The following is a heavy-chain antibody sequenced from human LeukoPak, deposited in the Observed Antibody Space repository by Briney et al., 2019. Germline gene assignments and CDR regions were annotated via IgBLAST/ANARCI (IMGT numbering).Heavy chain of an antibody. D-gene: IGHD1-1*01. J-gene: IGHJ4*02. CDR3: ARSGTHLPVPKPADYFDY. CDR2: TYYRSKWYN. V-gene: IGHV6-1*01. CDR1: GDSVSSYSAA. Sequence: SQTLSLTCAISGDSVSSYSAAWNWIRQSPSRGLEWLGRTYYRSKWYNDYAVSVKSRITINPDTSKNQFSLQLNSVTPEDTAVYYCARSGTHLPVPKPADYFDYWGQGTLVTVSS.